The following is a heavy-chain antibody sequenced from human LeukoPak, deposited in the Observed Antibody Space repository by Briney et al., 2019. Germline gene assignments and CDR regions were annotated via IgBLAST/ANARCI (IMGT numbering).Heavy chain of an antibody. J-gene: IGHJ5*02. D-gene: IGHD3-22*01. Sequence: SETLSLTCTVSNGSISSGGYYWSWIRQHPEKGLEWIGYIYYSGSTYYNPSLKSRLTISLDTSTNQFSLQLTSVTAADTAVYYCARGYYDSSGYHYWFDPWGQGTLVTVSS. CDR1: NGSISSGGYY. CDR2: IYYSGST. V-gene: IGHV4-31*03. CDR3: ARGYYDSSGYHYWFDP.